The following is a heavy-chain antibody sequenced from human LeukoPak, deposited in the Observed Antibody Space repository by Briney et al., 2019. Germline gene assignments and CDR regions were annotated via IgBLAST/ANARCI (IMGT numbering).Heavy chain of an antibody. CDR2: ISWDGGIT. CDR1: GFTFHHYS. V-gene: IGHV3-43*01. J-gene: IGHJ4*02. CDR3: AKDSNTGGYSFGS. Sequence: GGSLRLSCAASGFTFHHYSMHWVRQPPGKGLEWVSLISWDGGITYYADSVKGRFTISRDNSKNSLSLEMNSLRTEDTALYYCAKDSNTGGYSFGSWGQGTLVTVTS. D-gene: IGHD5-12*01.